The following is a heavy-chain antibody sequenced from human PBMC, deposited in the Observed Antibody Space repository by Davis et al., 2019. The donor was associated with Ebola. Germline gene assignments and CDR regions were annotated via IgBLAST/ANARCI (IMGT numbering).Heavy chain of an antibody. D-gene: IGHD2-2*01. CDR3: AKDRCSSRSCRDFYYGMDV. CDR1: GFTFSSYG. CDR2: VSYDGSDK. V-gene: IGHV3-30*18. J-gene: IGHJ6*02. Sequence: GGSLRLSCAASGFTFSSYGMHWVRQAPVKGLEWLAVVSYDGSDKFYADSVKGRFTISRDNSKNSLYLQVNSLRAEDTAVYFCAKDRCSSRSCRDFYYGMDVWGQGTTVTVSS.